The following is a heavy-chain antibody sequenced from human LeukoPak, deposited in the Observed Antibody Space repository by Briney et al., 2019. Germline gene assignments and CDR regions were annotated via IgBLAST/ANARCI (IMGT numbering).Heavy chain of an antibody. J-gene: IGHJ4*02. CDR1: GFSFSSYS. Sequence: GGSLRLSCAASGFSFSSYSMNWVRQAPGKGLEWVSFISSSSSYINYADSVKGRFTISRDNAKNSLYLQMNSPRAEDTAVYYCASMAIAAAGIDYWGQGTLVTVSS. CDR2: ISSSSSYI. CDR3: ASMAIAAAGIDY. V-gene: IGHV3-21*01. D-gene: IGHD6-13*01.